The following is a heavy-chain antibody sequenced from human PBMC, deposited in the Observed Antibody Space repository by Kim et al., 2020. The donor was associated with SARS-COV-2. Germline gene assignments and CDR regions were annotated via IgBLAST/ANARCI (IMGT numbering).Heavy chain of an antibody. Sequence: DFGRGRFTVSRNDSKNTLYLQMDSLRAEDTALYYCARSKLYSPPIGAFDIWGQGTMVTVSS. V-gene: IGHV3-30*07. D-gene: IGHD5-12*01. CDR3: ARSKLYSPPIGAFDI. J-gene: IGHJ3*02.